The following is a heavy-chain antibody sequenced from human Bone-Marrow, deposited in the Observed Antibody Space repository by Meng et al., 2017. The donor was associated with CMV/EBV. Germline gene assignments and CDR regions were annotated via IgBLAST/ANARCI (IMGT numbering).Heavy chain of an antibody. CDR2: IIPMFGTT. CDR1: GGTFSSYA. D-gene: IGHD3-22*01. V-gene: IGHV1-69*13. Sequence: SVKVSCKASGGTFSSYAISWVRQAPGQGLEWMGGIIPMFGTTNYAQKFQGRVTIKADESTSTAYMEVSSLRSDDTAVYYCARDAEDYYDSRAYSPYAHWGPGPLVTCCS. CDR3: ARDAEDYYDSRAYSPYAH. J-gene: IGHJ4*02.